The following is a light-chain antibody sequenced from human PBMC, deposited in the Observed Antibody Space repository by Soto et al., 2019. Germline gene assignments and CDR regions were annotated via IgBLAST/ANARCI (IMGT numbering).Light chain of an antibody. Sequence: EIVMTQSPATLSVSLGERATLSCRASQSVSSNLAWYQQRPGQAPRLLIYGASTRATGIPARFSGSGSGTEFTLTISSLQSEDFAVYYCQKYNNWPPITFGQGTRLEIK. V-gene: IGKV3-15*01. CDR3: QKYNNWPPIT. CDR2: GAS. J-gene: IGKJ5*01. CDR1: QSVSSN.